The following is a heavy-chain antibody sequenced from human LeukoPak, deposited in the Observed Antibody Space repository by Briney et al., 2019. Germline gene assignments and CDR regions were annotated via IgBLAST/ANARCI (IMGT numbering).Heavy chain of an antibody. V-gene: IGHV3-30*18. CDR2: ISNDGSNK. Sequence: GRSLRFSCAASGFTFGSYAMNWVRQAPGKGLEWVAVISNDGSNKYYADSVKGRFTISRDNSENTLYLQMNSLRAEDTAVYYCAKETGRWELEWGQGTLVTVSS. CDR1: GFTFGSYA. J-gene: IGHJ4*02. CDR3: AKETGRWELE. D-gene: IGHD1-26*01.